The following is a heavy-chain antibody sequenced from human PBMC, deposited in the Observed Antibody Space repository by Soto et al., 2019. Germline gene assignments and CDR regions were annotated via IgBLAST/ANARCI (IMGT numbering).Heavy chain of an antibody. D-gene: IGHD3-22*01. CDR3: AREVTMIKGLFDY. Sequence: SVKVSCKASGGTFSSYAISWVRQAPGQGLEWMGGIIPIFGTANYAQKFQGRVTITADESTSTAYMELSSLRSEDTAVYYCAREVTMIKGLFDYWGQGTLVTVSS. CDR2: IIPIFGTA. J-gene: IGHJ4*02. CDR1: GGTFSSYA. V-gene: IGHV1-69*13.